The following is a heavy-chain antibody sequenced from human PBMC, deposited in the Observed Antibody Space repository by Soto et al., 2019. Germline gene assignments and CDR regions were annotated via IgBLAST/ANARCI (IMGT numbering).Heavy chain of an antibody. CDR1: GYTFSSYG. Sequence: QVQLVQSGAEVKKPGASVKVSCKASGYTFSSYGISWVRQAPEQGLAWMGWISAYNGNTKYAQKLQGRVTMTTDTCTRTAYMELRRLRSDDTAVYYCARREVGTTLDFDYWGQGTLVTVSA. CDR2: ISAYNGNT. J-gene: IGHJ4*02. CDR3: ARREVGTTLDFDY. D-gene: IGHD1-26*01. V-gene: IGHV1-18*01.